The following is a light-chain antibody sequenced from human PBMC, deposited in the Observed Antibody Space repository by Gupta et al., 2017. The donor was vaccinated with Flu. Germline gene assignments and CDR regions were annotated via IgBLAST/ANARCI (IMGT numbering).Light chain of an antibody. CDR2: DVS. V-gene: IGLV2-14*03. CDR3: GSYTTSGTVV. CDR1: SSDVGASNS. J-gene: IGLJ2*01. Sequence: QSALTNPASVSGSPGQPITISCTGTSSDVGASNSVSWYQHHPGKAPKLMIYDVSDRPSGVSNLFSGSKSGNTASLTISGLQAEDEADYYCGSYTTSGTVVFGGGTKLTVL.